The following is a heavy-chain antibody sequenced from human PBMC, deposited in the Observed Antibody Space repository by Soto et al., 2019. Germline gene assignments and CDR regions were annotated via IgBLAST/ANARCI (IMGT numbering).Heavy chain of an antibody. CDR1: GYTFTGYY. CDR3: ARASDPAAFDI. V-gene: IGHV1-2*02. CDR2: INPNSGGT. Sequence: ASVKVSCKASGYTFTGYYMHWVRQAPGQGLEWMGWINPNSGGTNYARKFQGRVTMTRDTSISTAYMELSRLRSDDTAVYYCARASDPAAFDIWGQGTMVTVSS. J-gene: IGHJ3*02.